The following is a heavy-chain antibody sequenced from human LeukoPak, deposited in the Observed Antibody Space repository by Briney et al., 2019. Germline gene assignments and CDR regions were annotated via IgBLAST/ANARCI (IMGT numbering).Heavy chain of an antibody. Sequence: PGESLRLSCAASGFTFSRYWMSWVRQAPGQGLEWVATIKQDGSETYYVDSVKGRFTISRDNAKNSLHLQMNSLRAEDAVVFYCARMDYYTSGTYTYPNFDYWGQGTLVTVSS. CDR3: ARMDYYTSGTYTYPNFDY. CDR2: IKQDGSET. V-gene: IGHV3-7*03. CDR1: GFTFSRYW. D-gene: IGHD3-10*01. J-gene: IGHJ4*02.